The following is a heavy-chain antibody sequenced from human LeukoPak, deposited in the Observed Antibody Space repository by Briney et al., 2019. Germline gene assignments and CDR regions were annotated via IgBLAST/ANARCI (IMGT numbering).Heavy chain of an antibody. V-gene: IGHV3-7*01. CDR1: GFTFSNYW. Sequence: PGGSLRLSCAASGFTFSNYWMSWVRQAPGKGLEWVANIKQDGSEKYYVDSVKGRFTISRDNSKNTLYLQMNSLRAEDTAVYYCARYGDYYFDYWGQGTLVTVSS. CDR2: IKQDGSEK. CDR3: ARYGDYYFDY. D-gene: IGHD4-17*01. J-gene: IGHJ4*02.